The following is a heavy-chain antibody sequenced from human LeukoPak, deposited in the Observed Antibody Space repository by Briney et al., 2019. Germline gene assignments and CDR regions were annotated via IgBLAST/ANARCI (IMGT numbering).Heavy chain of an antibody. CDR1: GYTFSAYA. J-gene: IGHJ1*01. CDR3: ANARVSGGFRYFRH. V-gene: IGHV1-3*01. D-gene: IGHD2-8*02. CDR2: ARAGPTET. Sequence: ASVKVSCKASGYTFSAYAVHWVRQAPGQSLEWMGWARAGPTETPYSQKFQGRVTITRDTFANTGFMELSSLTSEDTAVYFCANARVSGGFRYFRHWGQGALVTVSP.